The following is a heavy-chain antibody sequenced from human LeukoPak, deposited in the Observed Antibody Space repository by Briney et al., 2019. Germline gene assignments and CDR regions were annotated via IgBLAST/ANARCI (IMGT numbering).Heavy chain of an antibody. CDR1: GFTFSSYE. CDR2: ISGSGSTI. V-gene: IGHV3-48*03. D-gene: IGHD3-10*01. J-gene: IGHJ6*03. Sequence: QPGGSLRLSCAASGFTFSSYEMSWVRQAPGKGLEWVSYISGSGSTIYYADSVQGRFTISRDNAKNSLYLQMNSLRAEDTAVYYCAREGTPSGSFNCYYYYMDVWGKGTTVTVSS. CDR3: AREGTPSGSFNCYYYYMDV.